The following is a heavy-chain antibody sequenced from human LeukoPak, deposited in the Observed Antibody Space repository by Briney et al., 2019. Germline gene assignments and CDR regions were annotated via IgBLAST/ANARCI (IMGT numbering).Heavy chain of an antibody. J-gene: IGHJ6*03. CDR1: GGSISGYY. Sequence: PSETLSLTCTVSGGSISGYYWSWIRQPPGKGLEWIGCIYTSGSTNYNPSLKSRVTISVDTSKNQFSLKLSSVTAADTAVYYCASATGGYYYYYMDVWGKGTTVTVSS. CDR3: ASATGGYYYYYMDV. CDR2: IYTSGST. V-gene: IGHV4-4*09. D-gene: IGHD2-8*02.